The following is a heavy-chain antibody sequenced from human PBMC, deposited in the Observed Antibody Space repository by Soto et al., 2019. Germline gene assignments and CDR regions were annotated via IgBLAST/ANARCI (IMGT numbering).Heavy chain of an antibody. Sequence: SETLSLTCTVSGGSISSYYWSWIRQPPGKGLEWIGYIYYSGSTNYNPSLKSRVTISVDTSKNQFSLKLSSVTAADTAVYYCARHAHCSGGICYWDYYYHYLLAVCGQGTTVPGSS. CDR3: ARHAHCSGGICYWDYYYHYLLAV. V-gene: IGHV4-59*08. CDR2: IYYSGST. J-gene: IGHJ6*02. D-gene: IGHD2-15*01. CDR1: GGSISSYY.